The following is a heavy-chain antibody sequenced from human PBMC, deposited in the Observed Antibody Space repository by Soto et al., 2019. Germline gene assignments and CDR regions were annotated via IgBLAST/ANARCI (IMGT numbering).Heavy chain of an antibody. J-gene: IGHJ4*02. D-gene: IGHD6-19*01. CDR3: ASDPAVAGTLPLDY. CDR2: IIPILGIA. CDR1: GGTFSSYT. V-gene: IGHV1-69*02. Sequence: QVQLVQSGAEVKKPGSSVKVSCKASGGTFSSYTISWVRQAPGQGLEWMGRIIPILGIANYAQKFQGRVTITADKSTSTAYMELSSLRSEDTAVYYCASDPAVAGTLPLDYWGQGTLVTVSS.